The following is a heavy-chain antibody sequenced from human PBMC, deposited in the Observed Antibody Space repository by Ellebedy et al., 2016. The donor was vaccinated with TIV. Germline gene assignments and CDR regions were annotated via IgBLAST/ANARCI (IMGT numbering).Heavy chain of an antibody. J-gene: IGHJ4*02. D-gene: IGHD3-22*01. CDR2: ASSDVTGP. Sequence: PGGSLRLSCAASGFSLSTYWMHWVRQVPGKGLEWVSRASSDVTGPTYADSVMGRFIISRDNAKSTVYLQMFSLRPEDAAVYYCARGVLNSGYYSDYWGRGTLVTVSS. CDR1: GFSLSTYW. CDR3: ARGVLNSGYYSDY. V-gene: IGHV3-74*01.